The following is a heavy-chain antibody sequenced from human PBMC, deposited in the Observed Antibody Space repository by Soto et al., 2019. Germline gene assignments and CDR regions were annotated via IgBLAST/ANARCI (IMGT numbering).Heavy chain of an antibody. CDR3: ARHLYRIEDYVMAV. CDR2: INPNSGGT. CDR1: GYTFTGYY. J-gene: IGHJ6*02. D-gene: IGHD3-16*02. V-gene: IGHV1-2*04. Sequence: ASVKVSCKASGYTFTGYYMHWVRQAPGQGLEWMGWINPNSGGTNYAQKFQGWVTMTRDTSISTAYMELSRLRSDDTAVYYCARHLYRIEDYVMAVWAQGTTVTVSS.